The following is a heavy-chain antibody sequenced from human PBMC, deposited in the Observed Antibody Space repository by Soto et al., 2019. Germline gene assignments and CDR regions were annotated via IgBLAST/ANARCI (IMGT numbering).Heavy chain of an antibody. CDR2: ISSSSSYI. CDR3: ARLGGAVAGTDWYFDL. Sequence: EVQLVESGGGLVKPGGSLRLSCAASGFTFSSYSMNWVRQAPGKGLEWVSSISSSSSYIYYADSVKGRFTISRDNAKNSLSLQMNSLRAEDTAVYYCARLGGAVAGTDWYFDLWGRGTLVTVSS. V-gene: IGHV3-21*01. CDR1: GFTFSSYS. J-gene: IGHJ2*01. D-gene: IGHD6-19*01.